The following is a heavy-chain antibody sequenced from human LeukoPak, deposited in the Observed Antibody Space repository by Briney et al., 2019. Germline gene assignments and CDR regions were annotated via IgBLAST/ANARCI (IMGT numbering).Heavy chain of an antibody. CDR3: ARDRYCSSTSCYHYYHYGMDV. Sequence: ASVKVSCKASGYTFTSYGISWVRQAPGQGLEWMGWISGYNGNTVYAQNLQGKVTMTTDTSTSTAYMELRSLRSDDSAVYYCARDRYCSSTSCYHYYHYGMDVWGQGTTVTVSS. CDR2: ISGYNGNT. CDR1: GYTFTSYG. J-gene: IGHJ6*02. D-gene: IGHD2-2*01. V-gene: IGHV1-18*01.